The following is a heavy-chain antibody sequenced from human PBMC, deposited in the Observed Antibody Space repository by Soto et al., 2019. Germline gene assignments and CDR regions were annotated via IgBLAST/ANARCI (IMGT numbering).Heavy chain of an antibody. CDR3: AREVQVHTPAFVY. V-gene: IGHV1-69*19. CDR1: GGTFNTYA. CDR2: ISPMFGAA. Sequence: QVQLVQSGAEMKKPGSSVKVSCQSSGGTFNTYAMNWVRQAPGQGPEWMGDISPMFGAANYAPQFQGRVTITAAESTGTSHMQLSSLTSEDTALYFCAREVQVHTPAFVYWGQGTLVTVSS. D-gene: IGHD3-10*01. J-gene: IGHJ4*02.